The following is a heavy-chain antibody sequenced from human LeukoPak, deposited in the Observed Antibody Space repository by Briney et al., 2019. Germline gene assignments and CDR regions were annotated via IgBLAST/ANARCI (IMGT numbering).Heavy chain of an antibody. CDR1: GFTFSSYA. CDR3: AKDQRAYSSGWYELGWFDY. J-gene: IGHJ4*02. D-gene: IGHD6-19*01. Sequence: GGSLGLSCAASGFTFSSYAMSWVRQAPGKGLEWVSAISGSGGSTYYADSVKGWFTISRDNSKNTLYLQMNSLRAEDTAVYYCAKDQRAYSSGWYELGWFDYWGQGTLVTVSS. V-gene: IGHV3-23*01. CDR2: ISGSGGST.